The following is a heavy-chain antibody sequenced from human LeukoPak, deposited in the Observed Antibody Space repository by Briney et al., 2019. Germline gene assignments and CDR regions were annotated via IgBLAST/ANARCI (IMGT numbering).Heavy chain of an antibody. CDR2: IVPIFGTA. CDR1: GGTFSSYA. J-gene: IGHJ5*02. Sequence: SVKDSCKASGGTFSSYAISWVRQAPGQGLEWMGGIVPIFGTANYAQKFQGRVTITADESTSTAYMELSSLRSEDTAVYYCARDLGSTPNGSGFDPWGQGTLVTVSS. D-gene: IGHD2-15*01. V-gene: IGHV1-69*13. CDR3: ARDLGSTPNGSGFDP.